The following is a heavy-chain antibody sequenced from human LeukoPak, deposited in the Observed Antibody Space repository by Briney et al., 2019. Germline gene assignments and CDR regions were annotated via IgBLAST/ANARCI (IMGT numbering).Heavy chain of an antibody. CDR3: ARGVPYSSSWYRRTNWFDP. CDR1: GGSFSGYY. V-gene: IGHV4-34*01. J-gene: IGHJ5*02. CDR2: INHSGST. Sequence: SETLSLTCAVYGGSFSGYYWSWIRQPPGQGLEWIGEINHSGSTNYNPSLNSRVTISVDTSKNQFSLKLSSVTAADTAVYYCARGVPYSSSWYRRTNWFDPWGQGTLVTVSS. D-gene: IGHD6-13*01.